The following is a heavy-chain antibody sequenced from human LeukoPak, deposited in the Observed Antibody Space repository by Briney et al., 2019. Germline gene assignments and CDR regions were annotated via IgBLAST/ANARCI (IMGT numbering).Heavy chain of an antibody. J-gene: IGHJ1*01. CDR2: IIPIFGTA. V-gene: IGHV1-69*05. D-gene: IGHD3-10*01. Sequence: ASVKVSCXASGGTFSSYAISWVRQAPGQGLEWMGRIIPIFGTANYAQKFQGRVTITTDESTSTAYMELSSLRSEDTAVYYCARSGVLLWFGELLSREYFQHWGRGTLVTVSS. CDR1: GGTFSSYA. CDR3: ARSGVLLWFGELLSREYFQH.